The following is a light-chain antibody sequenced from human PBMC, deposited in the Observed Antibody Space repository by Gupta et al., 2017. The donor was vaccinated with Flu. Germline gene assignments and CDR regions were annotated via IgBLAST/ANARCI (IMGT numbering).Light chain of an antibody. CDR2: AAS. CDR1: QGIYTW. CDR3: QQANSFPHT. Sequence: GDIVTITCRASQGIYTWLAWYQQKPGKAPDLLISAASSLQSGVPSRFRGSGSGTDFTLTINSLQPEDFATYYCQQANSFPHTFGQGTKVELK. V-gene: IGKV1-12*01. J-gene: IGKJ1*01.